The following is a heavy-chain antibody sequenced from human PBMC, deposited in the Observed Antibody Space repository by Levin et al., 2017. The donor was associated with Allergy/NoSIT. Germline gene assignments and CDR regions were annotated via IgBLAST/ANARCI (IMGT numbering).Heavy chain of an antibody. CDR2: ISSSTSSI. CDR3: IYSIYWYRLDYGMDV. CDR1: GFTFSSYN. D-gene: IGHD6-13*01. V-gene: IGHV3-48*01. Sequence: PGGSLRLSCAASGFTFSSYNMNWVRQAPGKGLEWVSYISSSTSSIYYADSVKGRFTISRDNAKNSLYLQMNSLRADDTAVYYCIYSIYWYRLDYGMDVWGQGTTVTVSS. J-gene: IGHJ6*02.